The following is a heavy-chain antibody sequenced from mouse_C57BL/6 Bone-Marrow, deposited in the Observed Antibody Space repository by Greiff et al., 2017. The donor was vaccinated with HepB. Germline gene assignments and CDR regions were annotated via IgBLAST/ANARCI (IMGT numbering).Heavy chain of an antibody. CDR3: ARDAYGRDDYAMDY. CDR2: SRHKANDYTT. D-gene: IGHD1-1*01. V-gene: IGHV7-1*01. Sequence: EVKLMESGGGLVQSGRSLRLSCATSGFTFSDFYMEWVRQAPGKGLEWIAASRHKANDYTTEYSSSVKGRFLVSRDTSQSSLYLQMNALRAEDTAIYYCARDAYGRDDYAMDYWGQGTSVTVSS. CDR1: GFTFSDFY. J-gene: IGHJ4*01.